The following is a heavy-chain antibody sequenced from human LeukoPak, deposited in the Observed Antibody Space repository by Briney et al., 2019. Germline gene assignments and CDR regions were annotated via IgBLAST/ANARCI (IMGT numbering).Heavy chain of an antibody. J-gene: IGHJ1*01. CDR1: GFTFSTYA. Sequence: GGSLRLSCAASGFTFSTYAIHWARQAPGKGLEWVAVIWFDGSEQYYADSVKDRFIISRDNSKSTSNLQLNSLRAEDTAVYYCAREGDSRWGELSPWGQGTLVTVSS. V-gene: IGHV3-33*01. CDR3: AREGDSRWGELSP. D-gene: IGHD3-16*02. CDR2: IWFDGSEQ.